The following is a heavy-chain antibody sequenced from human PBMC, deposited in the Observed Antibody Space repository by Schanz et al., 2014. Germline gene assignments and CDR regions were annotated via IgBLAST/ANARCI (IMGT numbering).Heavy chain of an antibody. D-gene: IGHD1-1*01. CDR3: ARDRGRDWNGGWVY. CDR2: IYSGGST. J-gene: IGHJ4*02. Sequence: EVQLVESGGGLVQPGGSLRLSCAASGFTVSNNLMRWVRQAPGKGLEWVSIIYSGGSTFYADSVKGRFTISRDNSKNTLYLQMNSLRAEDTAVYYCARDRGRDWNGGWVYWGQGTLVTVSS. CDR1: GFTVSNNL. V-gene: IGHV3-66*01.